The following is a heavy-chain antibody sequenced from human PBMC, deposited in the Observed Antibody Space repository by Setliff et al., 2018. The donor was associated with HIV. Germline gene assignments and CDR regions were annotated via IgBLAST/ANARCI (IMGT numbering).Heavy chain of an antibody. CDR3: ARFSSTGWRGAFDV. V-gene: IGHV4-34*01. J-gene: IGHJ3*01. Sequence: ASETLSLTCALYGGALNNFYWGWIRQPPGKGLEWIGEIDHSGSTNNNPSLKSRLTISLDTSKKQFSLRLTSLTAADTAVYFCARFSSTGWRGAFDVWGQGTKVTVSS. CDR1: GGALNNFY. D-gene: IGHD2-8*02. CDR2: IDHSGST.